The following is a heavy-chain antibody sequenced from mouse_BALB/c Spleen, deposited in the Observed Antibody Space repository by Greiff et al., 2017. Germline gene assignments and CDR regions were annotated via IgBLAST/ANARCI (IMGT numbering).Heavy chain of an antibody. CDR1: GFSLTSYG. CDR3: ARDRGDYGSSYNAMDY. J-gene: IGHJ4*01. V-gene: IGHV2-9*02. Sequence: VKLQESGPGLVAPSQSLSITCTVSGFSLTSYGVHWVRQPPGKGLEWLGVIWAGGSTNYNSALMSRLSISKDNSKSQVFLKMNSLQTDDTAMYYCARDRGDYGSSYNAMDYWGQGTSVTVSS. D-gene: IGHD1-1*01. CDR2: IWAGGST.